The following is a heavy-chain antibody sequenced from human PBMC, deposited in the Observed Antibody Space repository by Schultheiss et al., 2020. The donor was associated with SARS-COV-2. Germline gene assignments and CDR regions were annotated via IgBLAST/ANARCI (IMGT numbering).Heavy chain of an antibody. D-gene: IGHD6-13*01. J-gene: IGHJ6*02. V-gene: IGHV4-4*08. Sequence: SETLSLTCAVSGDFFSTYYWSWVRQPPGKGLEWIGYVRLSGSTDYNPSLRSRVTISLDTSKTQFSLKLSSVTAADTAVYYCARTKQPRPYYGMDVWGQGTTVTVSS. CDR2: VRLSGST. CDR1: GDFFSTYY. CDR3: ARTKQPRPYYGMDV.